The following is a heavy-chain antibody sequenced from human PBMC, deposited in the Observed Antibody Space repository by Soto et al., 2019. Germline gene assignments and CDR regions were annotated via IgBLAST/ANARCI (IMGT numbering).Heavy chain of an antibody. D-gene: IGHD3-22*01. Sequence: GGSLRLSCAAAGFTFSSYSMNWVRQAPGKGLEWVSYISSSSSTIYYADSVKGRFTISRDNAKNSLYLQMNSLRAEDTAVYYCARDWVTMIVVGKGPYYFDYWGQGTLVTVSS. CDR3: ARDWVTMIVVGKGPYYFDY. CDR1: GFTFSSYS. CDR2: ISSSSSTI. J-gene: IGHJ4*02. V-gene: IGHV3-48*01.